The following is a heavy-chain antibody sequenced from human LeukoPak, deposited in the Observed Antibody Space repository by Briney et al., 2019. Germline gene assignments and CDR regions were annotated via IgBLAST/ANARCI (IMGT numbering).Heavy chain of an antibody. Sequence: SVKVSCKASGGTFASYAISWVRQAPGQGLEWMGRISPIRGIASYAQKFQGRVTITADKSTSTACMELSSLRSEDTAVYYCARDHYDFWSGYPQTLEMGDYWGQGTLVTVSS. CDR1: GGTFASYA. J-gene: IGHJ4*02. CDR3: ARDHYDFWSGYPQTLEMGDY. D-gene: IGHD3-3*01. CDR2: ISPIRGIA. V-gene: IGHV1-69*04.